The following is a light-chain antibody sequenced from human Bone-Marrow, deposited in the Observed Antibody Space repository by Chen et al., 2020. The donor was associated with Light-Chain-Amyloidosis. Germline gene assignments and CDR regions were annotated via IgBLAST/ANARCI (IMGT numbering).Light chain of an antibody. Sequence: SALTQPASVSGSPGQSITISCTGTSSDIGGYNYVFWYQQHPGRAPKLMIYDVTNRPSGVSTRFSGSKSGNTASLTISGLQAEDEADYYCSSYTTTSAPLIFGGGTKLTVL. CDR3: SSYTTTSAPLI. CDR2: DVT. CDR1: SSDIGGYNY. J-gene: IGLJ2*01. V-gene: IGLV2-14*03.